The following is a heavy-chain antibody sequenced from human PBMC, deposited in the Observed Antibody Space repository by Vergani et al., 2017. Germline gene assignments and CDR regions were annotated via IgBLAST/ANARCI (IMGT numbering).Heavy chain of an antibody. J-gene: IGHJ4*02. CDR3: RLVAAGRDF. Sequence: QVQLQQWGAGLLKPSETLSLMCGVYNGSFRAYYCSWIRQSPGKGLEWLGEINSSGGTYYRPSLKNRMTISADTSKTQFSLKLTSLTAADTAIYFCRLVAAGRDFWGRGVLVTVSS. V-gene: IGHV4-34*07. D-gene: IGHD2-15*01. CDR2: INSSGGT. CDR1: NGSFRAYY.